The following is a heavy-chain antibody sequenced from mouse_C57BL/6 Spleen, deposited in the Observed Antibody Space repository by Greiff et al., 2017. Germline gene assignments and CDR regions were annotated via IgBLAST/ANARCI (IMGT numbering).Heavy chain of an antibody. CDR1: GYTFTSYW. J-gene: IGHJ2*01. Sequence: QVQLKQPGAELVRPGTSVKLSCKASGYTFTSYWMHWVKQRPGQGLEWIGVIDPSDSYTNYNQKFKGKATLTVDTSSSTAYMQLSSLTSEDSAVYYCARVALSSSFDYWGQGTTLTVSS. V-gene: IGHV1-59*01. CDR2: IDPSDSYT. CDR3: ARVALSSSFDY. D-gene: IGHD1-1*01.